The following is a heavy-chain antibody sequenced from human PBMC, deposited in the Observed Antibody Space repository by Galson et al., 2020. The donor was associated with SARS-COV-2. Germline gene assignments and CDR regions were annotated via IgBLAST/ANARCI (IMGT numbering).Heavy chain of an antibody. Sequence: GESLKISCAASGFTFSSYAMHWVRQAPGKGLEWVAVISYDGSNKYYADSVKGRFTISRDNSKNTLYLQMNSLRAEDTAVYYCASEEGLTTVTIHYYGMDVWVQGTTVTVSS. CDR1: GFTFSSYA. J-gene: IGHJ6*02. CDR3: ASEEGLTTVTIHYYGMDV. D-gene: IGHD4-17*01. V-gene: IGHV3-30-3*01. CDR2: ISYDGSNK.